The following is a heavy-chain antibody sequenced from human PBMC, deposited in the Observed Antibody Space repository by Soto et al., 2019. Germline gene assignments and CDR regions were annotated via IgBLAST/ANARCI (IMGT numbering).Heavy chain of an antibody. CDR1: GYIFTNYY. CDR2: INPNGGST. Sequence: QVQLVQSGAEVKKPGASVNISCKASGYIFTNYYIHWVRQAPGQGLEWMGIINPNGGSTNYAQKFQGRITLTRDTSTSTVYMDLSSLRSEDTAVYYCARGLYLGDPWGQGTLVTVSS. CDR3: ARGLYLGDP. J-gene: IGHJ5*02. D-gene: IGHD3-16*01. V-gene: IGHV1-46*01.